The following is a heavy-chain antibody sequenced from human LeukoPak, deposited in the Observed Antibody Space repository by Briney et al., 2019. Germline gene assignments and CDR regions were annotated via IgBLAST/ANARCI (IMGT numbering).Heavy chain of an antibody. Sequence: SQTLSLTCAISGDSVSTNSATWNWIRQSPSRGLEWLGRTYYRSKLYNDYAGSVKSRITINPDTSKNQFSLQLNSVTPEDTAVYYCARRGPAGSSSSGMDVWGQGTTVTVSS. CDR2: TYYRSKLYN. CDR3: ARRGPAGSSSSGMDV. J-gene: IGHJ6*02. V-gene: IGHV6-1*01. D-gene: IGHD6-6*01. CDR1: GDSVSTNSAT.